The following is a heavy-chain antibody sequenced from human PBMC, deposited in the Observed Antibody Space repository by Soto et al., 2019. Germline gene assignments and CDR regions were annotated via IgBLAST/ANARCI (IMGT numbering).Heavy chain of an antibody. J-gene: IGHJ6*02. CDR3: ARHYGYGSGSYYYYYGMDV. V-gene: IGHV4-39*01. Sequence: ETLSLTCTVSGGSISSSIYYWGWIRQPPGKGLEWIGSIYYSGSTYYNPSLKSRVTISVDSSKNQFSLKLSSVTAAGTAVYYCARHYGYGSGSYYYYYGMDVWGQGTTVTVSS. CDR1: GGSISSSIYY. D-gene: IGHD3-10*01. CDR2: IYYSGST.